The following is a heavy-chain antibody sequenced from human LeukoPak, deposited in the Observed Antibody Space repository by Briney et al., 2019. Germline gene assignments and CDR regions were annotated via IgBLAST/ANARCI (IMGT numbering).Heavy chain of an antibody. CDR3: AREIGDYYDSSGYRTYYFDY. CDR1: GGSISSYY. CDR2: IYTSGST. Sequence: PSETLSLTCIVSGGSISSYYWSWIRQPAGKGLEWIGRIYTSGSTNYNPSLKSRVTMSVDTSKNQISLKLSSVTAADTAVYYCAREIGDYYDSSGYRTYYFDYWGQGTLVTVSS. V-gene: IGHV4-4*07. D-gene: IGHD3-22*01. J-gene: IGHJ4*02.